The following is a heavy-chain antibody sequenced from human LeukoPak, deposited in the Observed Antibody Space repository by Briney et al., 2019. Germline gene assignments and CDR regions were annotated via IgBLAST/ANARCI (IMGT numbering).Heavy chain of an antibody. Sequence: SETLSLTCAVSGYSMNIGYYWGWIRQTPGKGLEWIGSMYHSGTTFYNPSLKGRVTISIDTSKNHLSLRLGSVTAADTAVYYCARLDNSAWDFDYWGQGTLVTVSS. J-gene: IGHJ4*02. D-gene: IGHD6-19*01. CDR2: MYHSGTT. CDR1: GYSMNIGYY. V-gene: IGHV4-38-2*01. CDR3: ARLDNSAWDFDY.